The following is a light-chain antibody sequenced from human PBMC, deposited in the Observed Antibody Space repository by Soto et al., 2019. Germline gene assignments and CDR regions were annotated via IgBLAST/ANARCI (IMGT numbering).Light chain of an antibody. CDR3: RSYASYYTSHV. V-gene: IGLV2-11*01. J-gene: IGLJ1*01. Sequence: QSALTQPRSVSGSPGQSVALSCTGTSSDVGGYNYVSWYQQHPGKAPKLMIYDVSKRPSGVPDRFSGSKSGNTASLTISGLQAEDEADYYCRSYASYYTSHVFGTGTKVT. CDR1: SSDVGGYNY. CDR2: DVS.